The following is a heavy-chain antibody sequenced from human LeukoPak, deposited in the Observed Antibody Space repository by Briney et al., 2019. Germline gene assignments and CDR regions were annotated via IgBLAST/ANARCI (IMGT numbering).Heavy chain of an antibody. CDR2: IYYSGST. CDR1: GGSISSGGYY. J-gene: IGHJ5*02. D-gene: IGHD4-17*01. Sequence: SETLSLTCTVSGGSISSGGYYWSWIRQHPGKGLKWIGHIYYSGSTYYNPSLKSRVTISVDTSKNQFSLKLSSVTAADTAVYYWARESGGDYGFGFDPWGQGILVTVS. CDR3: ARESGGDYGFGFDP. V-gene: IGHV4-31*03.